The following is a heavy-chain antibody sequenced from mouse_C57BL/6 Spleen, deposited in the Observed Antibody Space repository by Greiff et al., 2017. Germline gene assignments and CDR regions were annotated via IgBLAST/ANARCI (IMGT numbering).Heavy chain of an antibody. Sequence: EVKLMESGGGLVKPGGSLKLSCAASGFTFSSYAMSWVRQTPEKRLEWVATISDGGSYTYYPDNVKGRFTISRDNAKNNLYLQRSHLKSEDTAMYYCARDNYGYDGVRDYWGQGTTLTVSS. D-gene: IGHD2-2*01. J-gene: IGHJ2*01. V-gene: IGHV5-4*01. CDR1: GFTFSSYA. CDR3: ARDNYGYDGVRDY. CDR2: ISDGGSYT.